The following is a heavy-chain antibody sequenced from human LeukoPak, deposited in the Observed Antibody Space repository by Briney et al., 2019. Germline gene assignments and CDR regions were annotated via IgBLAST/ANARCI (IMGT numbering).Heavy chain of an antibody. Sequence: PGGSLRLSCAASGFTFSSYAMSWVRQAPGKGLEWVANINQDGSQKYYVDSVRGRFTISRDSAKNSLYLQMNSLRVEDTAVYYCAKALSPYAGLFDYWGQGTLVTVSS. J-gene: IGHJ4*02. D-gene: IGHD2-15*01. V-gene: IGHV3-7*01. CDR3: AKALSPYAGLFDY. CDR2: INQDGSQK. CDR1: GFTFSSYA.